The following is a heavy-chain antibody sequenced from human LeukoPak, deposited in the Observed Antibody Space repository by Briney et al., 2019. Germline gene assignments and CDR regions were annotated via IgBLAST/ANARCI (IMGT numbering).Heavy chain of an antibody. CDR3: ARDLGSSSPGPMNDAFDI. D-gene: IGHD6-6*01. CDR1: GFTFSSYG. CDR2: IWYDGSNK. V-gene: IGHV3-33*01. J-gene: IGHJ3*02. Sequence: PGGSLRLSCAASGFTFSSYGMHWVRQAPGKGLEWVAVIWYDGSNKYYADSVKGRFTISRDNSKNTLYLQMNSLRAEDTAVYYCARDLGSSSPGPMNDAFDIWGQGTMVTVSS.